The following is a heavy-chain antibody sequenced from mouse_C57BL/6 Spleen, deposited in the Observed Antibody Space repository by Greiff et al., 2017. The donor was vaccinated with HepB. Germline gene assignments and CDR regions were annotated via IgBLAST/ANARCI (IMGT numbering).Heavy chain of an antibody. D-gene: IGHD4-1*01. CDR3: ARHLNWCFDY. J-gene: IGHJ2*01. CDR1: GFTFSSYG. V-gene: IGHV5-6*01. CDR2: ISSGGSYT. Sequence: VQLKQSGGDLVKPGGSLKLSCAASGFTFSSYGMSWVRQTPDKRLEWVATISSGGSYTYYPDSVKGRFTISRDNAKNTLYLQMSSLKSEDTAMYYCARHLNWCFDYWGQGTTLTVSS.